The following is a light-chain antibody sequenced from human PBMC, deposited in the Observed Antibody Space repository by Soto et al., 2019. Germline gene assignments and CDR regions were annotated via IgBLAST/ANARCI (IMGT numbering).Light chain of an antibody. V-gene: IGKV1-39*01. J-gene: IGKJ1*01. CDR1: QSISSY. Sequence: DSQMTQSASSLSASVGDRVTITCRASQSISSYLNWYQQKPGKAPKLLIYAASSLQSGVPSRFSGSGSGTDFTLTISSLQPEDFATYYCQQSYSTPPAFGQRTKVDIK. CDR2: AAS. CDR3: QQSYSTPPA.